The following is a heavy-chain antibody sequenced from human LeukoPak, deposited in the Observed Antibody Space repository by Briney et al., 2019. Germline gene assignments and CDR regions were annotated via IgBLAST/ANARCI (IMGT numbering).Heavy chain of an antibody. D-gene: IGHD6-25*01. CDR2: IYHSGST. J-gene: IGHJ6*03. Sequence: SETLSLTCTVSGGSISSGGYYWSWIRQPPGKGLEWIGYIYHSGSTYYNPSLKSRVTISVDTSKNQFSLKLSSVTAADTAVYHCARDERRYYYYMDVWGKGTTVTVSS. CDR1: GGSISSGGYY. V-gene: IGHV4-30-4*08. CDR3: ARDERRYYYYMDV.